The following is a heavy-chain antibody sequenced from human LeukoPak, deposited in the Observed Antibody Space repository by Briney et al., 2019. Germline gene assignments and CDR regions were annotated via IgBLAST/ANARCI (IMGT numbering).Heavy chain of an antibody. Sequence: GGPLRPSCAASGFTFSSYWMSWVRKPPGKGLEWVANIKQDGSEKYYVDSVKGRFTISRDNAKNSLYLQMNSLRAEDTAVYYCASVGNGVYGTYYFDYWGQGTLVTVSS. V-gene: IGHV3-7*03. CDR2: IKQDGSEK. J-gene: IGHJ4*02. CDR3: ASVGNGVYGTYYFDY. D-gene: IGHD5/OR15-5a*01. CDR1: GFTFSSYW.